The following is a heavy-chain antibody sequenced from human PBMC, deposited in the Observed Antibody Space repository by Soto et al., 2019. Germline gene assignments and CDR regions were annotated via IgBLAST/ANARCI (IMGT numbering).Heavy chain of an antibody. CDR2: ISGSDGST. CDR1: GFTFSSYA. J-gene: IGHJ4*02. V-gene: IGHV3-23*01. Sequence: QPGGSLRLSCAASGFTFSSYAMNWVRQAPGKGLEWVSVISGSDGSTYYADSVKGRFTISRDNSKNTLNLQMNSLRAEDTAVYYCARRSSSWYFDYWGQGTLVTVSS. CDR3: ARRSSSWYFDY. D-gene: IGHD6-13*01.